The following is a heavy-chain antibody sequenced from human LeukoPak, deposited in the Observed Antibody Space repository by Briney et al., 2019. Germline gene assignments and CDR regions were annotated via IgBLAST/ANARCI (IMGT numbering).Heavy chain of an antibody. Sequence: GGSLRLSCAASGFTFSSYEMNWVRQAPGKGLEWVSYISSSGSTIYYADSVMGRFTISRDNAKNSLYLQMNSLRAEDTAVYYCAKTYYYDSGNQDAFDIWGQGTMVTVSS. V-gene: IGHV3-48*03. D-gene: IGHD3-22*01. J-gene: IGHJ3*02. CDR2: ISSSGSTI. CDR3: AKTYYYDSGNQDAFDI. CDR1: GFTFSSYE.